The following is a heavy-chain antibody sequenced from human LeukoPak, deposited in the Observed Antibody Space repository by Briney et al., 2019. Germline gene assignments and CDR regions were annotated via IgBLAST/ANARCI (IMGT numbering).Heavy chain of an antibody. Sequence: SETLSLTCAVYGGSFGGYYWSWIRQPPGKGLEWIGEINHSGSTNYNPSLKSRVTISVDMSKNQFSLKLSSVTAADTAVYYCSRGTSSAPLLSWGQGTLVTVSS. CDR2: INHSGST. CDR3: SRGTSSAPLLS. CDR1: GGSFGGYY. J-gene: IGHJ5*02. V-gene: IGHV4-34*01. D-gene: IGHD3-10*01.